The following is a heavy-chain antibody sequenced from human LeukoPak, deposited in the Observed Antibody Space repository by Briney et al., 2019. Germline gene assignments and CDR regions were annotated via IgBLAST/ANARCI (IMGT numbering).Heavy chain of an antibody. V-gene: IGHV1-18*01. D-gene: IGHD2-15*01. CDR2: ISAYNGHT. Sequence: ASVKVSRKASGYNFTSYDISWVRQAPGQGLEWMGWISAYNGHTNYAQKLQGRVTMTADTSTITAYMELRSLRSDDTAVYYCARVYSGEYYYYYYMDVWGKGTTVTVSS. CDR1: GYNFTSYD. CDR3: ARVYSGEYYYYYYMDV. J-gene: IGHJ6*03.